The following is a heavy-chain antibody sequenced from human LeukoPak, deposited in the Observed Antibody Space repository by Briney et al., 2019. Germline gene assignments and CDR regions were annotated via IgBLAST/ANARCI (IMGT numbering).Heavy chain of an antibody. Sequence: AASVKVSCKASGYTFTSYRISWVRQAPGQGLEWMGWISAYNGNTKYAQKVQGRVTMTTDTSTSTAYMELRSLRSDDTAVYYCARVKSAYDPLPVWGQGTRVTVPS. CDR1: GYTFTSYR. D-gene: IGHD5-12*01. V-gene: IGHV1-18*01. CDR2: ISAYNGNT. CDR3: ARVKSAYDPLPV. J-gene: IGHJ4*02.